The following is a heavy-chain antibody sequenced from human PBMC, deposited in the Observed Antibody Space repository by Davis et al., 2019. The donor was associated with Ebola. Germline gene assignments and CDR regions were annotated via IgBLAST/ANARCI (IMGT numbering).Heavy chain of an antibody. D-gene: IGHD6-19*01. CDR2: IYSGGYT. Sequence: GESLKISCAASGFGVSDNYMNWVRQASGKALEWVSIIYSGGYTFYADSVKGRFTVSRDISKNILYLQLNNLRADDTAVYYCARDAIAVAGIYNYGMDVWGHGTTVTVSS. CDR1: GFGVSDNY. J-gene: IGHJ6*02. V-gene: IGHV3-53*01. CDR3: ARDAIAVAGIYNYGMDV.